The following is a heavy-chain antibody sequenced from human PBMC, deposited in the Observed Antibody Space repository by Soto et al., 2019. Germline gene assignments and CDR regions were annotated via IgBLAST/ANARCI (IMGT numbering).Heavy chain of an antibody. Sequence: SVKVSCKASGGTFSSYAISWVRQAPGQGLEWMGGIIPIFGTANYAQKFQERVTITRDMSTSTAYMELSSLRSEDTAVFFFAAETLGFRYYYGMDVWGQGTTVTVSS. V-gene: IGHV1-69*05. CDR2: IIPIFGTA. D-gene: IGHD3-10*01. CDR1: GGTFSSYA. CDR3: AAETLGFRYYYGMDV. J-gene: IGHJ6*02.